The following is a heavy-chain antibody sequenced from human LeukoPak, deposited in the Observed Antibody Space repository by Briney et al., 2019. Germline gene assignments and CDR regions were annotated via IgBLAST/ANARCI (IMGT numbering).Heavy chain of an antibody. D-gene: IGHD6-19*01. CDR3: AKDLGRPWLAYFDY. CDR2: ISGRDSNT. Sequence: AQLVESGGGLVKPGGSLRLSCAASGFTFSSYGMSWFRQAPGKGLEWVSDISGRDSNTYYADSVEGRFTISRDNSKNTLYLQMNSLRAEDTGVYYCAKDLGRPWLAYFDYWGQGTLVTVSS. CDR1: GFTFSSYG. J-gene: IGHJ4*02. V-gene: IGHV3-23*04.